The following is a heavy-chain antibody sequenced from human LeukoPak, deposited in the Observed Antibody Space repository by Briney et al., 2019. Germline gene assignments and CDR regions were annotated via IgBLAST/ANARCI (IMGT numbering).Heavy chain of an antibody. D-gene: IGHD6-13*01. J-gene: IGHJ1*01. Sequence: GGSLRLSCAASGFTFSSYWMSWVRQAPGKGLEWVANIKQDGSEKYYVDSVKGRFTISRENAKNSLYLQMNSLRAEDTAVYYCARDRYSSSWYGYFQHWGQGTLVTVSS. CDR1: GFTFSSYW. V-gene: IGHV3-7*01. CDR2: IKQDGSEK. CDR3: ARDRYSSSWYGYFQH.